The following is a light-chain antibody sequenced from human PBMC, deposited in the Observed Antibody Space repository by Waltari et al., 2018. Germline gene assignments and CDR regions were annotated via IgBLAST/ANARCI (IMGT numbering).Light chain of an antibody. CDR1: SLRTSY. CDR2: GKE. Sequence: SSELTQGPDVSVALGQTVKITCQGDSLRTSYASWYQVKPGQAPVLVLFGKEKRPSGIPDRSSGYSSGTTSSLTITGARAEDEADYYCHSRKGSDDQVVFGGGTKLTVL. CDR3: HSRKGSDDQVV. V-gene: IGLV3-19*01. J-gene: IGLJ3*02.